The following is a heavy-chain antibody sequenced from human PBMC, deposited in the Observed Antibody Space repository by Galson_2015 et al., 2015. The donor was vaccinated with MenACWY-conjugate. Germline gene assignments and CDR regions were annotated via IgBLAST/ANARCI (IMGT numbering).Heavy chain of an antibody. CDR3: ASAGYYPRRFLNWVDP. CDR2: ISHTGST. J-gene: IGHJ5*02. Sequence: SETLSLTCAISGDSISSNVWWNWVRQPPGEGLEWIAEISHTGSTNYNPSLKSRVTISVDTSKNQFSPKLSSVTAADTAVYYCASAGYYPRRFLNWVDPWGQGTLVTVSS. CDR1: GDSISSNVW. V-gene: IGHV4-4*02. D-gene: IGHD2/OR15-2a*01.